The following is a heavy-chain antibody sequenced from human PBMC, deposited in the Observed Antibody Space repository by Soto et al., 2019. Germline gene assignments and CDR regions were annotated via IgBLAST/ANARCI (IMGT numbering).Heavy chain of an antibody. D-gene: IGHD6-25*01. V-gene: IGHV1-8*01. Sequence: ASVKVSCKASGYTFTSYDINWVRQVTGQGLEWMGWMNPNSGNTNYAQKFQGRVTMTRNTSTSTAYMELSSLRSEDTAVYYCARAPPHSGPYYFDYWGQGTLVTVSS. J-gene: IGHJ4*02. CDR1: GYTFTSYD. CDR3: ARAPPHSGPYYFDY. CDR2: MNPNSGNT.